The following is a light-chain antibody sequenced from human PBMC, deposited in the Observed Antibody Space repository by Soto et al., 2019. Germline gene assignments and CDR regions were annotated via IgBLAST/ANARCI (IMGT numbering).Light chain of an antibody. CDR2: GDN. J-gene: IGLJ2*01. CDR3: QSYDNTLNHVV. V-gene: IGLV1-40*01. CDR1: SSNIGSFYD. Sequence: QSVLTQPPSVSGAPGQRVTIPCTGSSSNIGSFYDVHWYQQLPGTVPKLLIYGDNNRPSGVPDRFSGSKSGTAASLAITGLQAEDEADYYCQSYDNTLNHVVFGGRTKVTVL.